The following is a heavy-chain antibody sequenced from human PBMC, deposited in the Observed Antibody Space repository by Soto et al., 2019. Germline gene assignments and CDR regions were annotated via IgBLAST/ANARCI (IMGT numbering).Heavy chain of an antibody. CDR1: GFSHKNYA. D-gene: IGHD2-2*01. V-gene: IGHV3-23*01. J-gene: IGHJ4*02. CDR3: ARDCSSSSCSVWRY. CDR2: ITGSGDKT. Sequence: PGGSLRLSCAASGFSHKNYAMTWVRQAPGKGLEWVSGITGSGDKTYYADSVKGRFIISRDNSENTLYLQMNSLRAEDTALYYCARDCSSSSCSVWRYWGQGTQVTVSS.